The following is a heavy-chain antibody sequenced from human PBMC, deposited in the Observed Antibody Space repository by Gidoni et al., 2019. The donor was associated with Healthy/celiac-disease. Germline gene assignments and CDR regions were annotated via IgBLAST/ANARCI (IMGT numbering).Heavy chain of an antibody. CDR2: IKQDGSEK. Sequence: EVQLVESGGGLVQPGGSLGLSGPACGLPFSTCGMSWVRQAPGKGLEWVANIKQDGSEKYYVDSVKGRFTISRDNAKNSLYLQMNSLRAEDTAVYYCARDLGVTPKKFVSLFDYWGQGTLVTVSS. CDR1: GLPFSTCG. J-gene: IGHJ4*02. D-gene: IGHD3-16*01. V-gene: IGHV3-7*01. CDR3: ARDLGVTPKKFVSLFDY.